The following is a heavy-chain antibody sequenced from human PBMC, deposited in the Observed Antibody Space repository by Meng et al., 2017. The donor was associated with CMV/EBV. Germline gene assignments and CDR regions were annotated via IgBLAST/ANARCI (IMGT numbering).Heavy chain of an antibody. Sequence: GGSLRLSCAASGFTFDDYAMHWVRQAPGKGLEWVSGISWNSGSIGYADSVKGRFTISRDNAKNSLYLQMNSLKAEDTALYYCAKSQAYYYGSGSDHFDYWGQGTLVTAPQ. D-gene: IGHD3-10*01. J-gene: IGHJ4*02. CDR3: AKSQAYYYGSGSDHFDY. V-gene: IGHV3-9*01. CDR2: ISWNSGSI. CDR1: GFTFDDYA.